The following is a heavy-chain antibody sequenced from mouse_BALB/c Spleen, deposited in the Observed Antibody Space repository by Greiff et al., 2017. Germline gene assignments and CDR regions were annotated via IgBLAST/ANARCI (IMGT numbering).Heavy chain of an antibody. CDR2: ISSGGSYT. J-gene: IGHJ4*01. D-gene: IGHD2-1*01. CDR3: ARRYYGNYGAMDY. Sequence: EVQVVESGGGLVKPGGSLKLSCAASGFTFSSYAMSWVRQTPEKRLEWVATISSGGSYTYYPDSVKGRFTISRDNAKNTLYLQLSSLRSEDTAMYYCARRYYGNYGAMDYWGQGTSVTVSS. V-gene: IGHV5-9-3*01. CDR1: GFTFSSYA.